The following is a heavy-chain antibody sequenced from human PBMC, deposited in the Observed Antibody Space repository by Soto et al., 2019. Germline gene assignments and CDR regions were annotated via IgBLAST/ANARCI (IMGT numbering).Heavy chain of an antibody. CDR3: ARDPPGIAASGGGG. CDR2: IYSGGST. J-gene: IGHJ4*02. CDR1: GFTVSNNY. V-gene: IGHV3-53*01. D-gene: IGHD6-13*01. Sequence: EVQLVESGGGLIQPGGSLRLSCAASGFTVSNNYMRWVRQAPGKGLEWVSLIYSGGSTHYADSVKGRFTISRDNSKNRLYLQMNSLRVEDMVVYYCARDPPGIAASGGGGWGQGTLVTVSS.